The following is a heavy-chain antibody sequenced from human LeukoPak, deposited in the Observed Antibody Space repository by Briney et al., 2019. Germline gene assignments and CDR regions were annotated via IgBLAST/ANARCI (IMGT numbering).Heavy chain of an antibody. J-gene: IGHJ4*02. Sequence: SETLSLTCTVSGYSISSGYYWGWIRQPPGKGLEWIGSIYHSGSTYYNPSLKSRVTISVDTSKNQFSLKLSSVTAADTAVYYCARSLSPHYDFWSGYHYYFDYWGQGTLVTVSS. V-gene: IGHV4-38-2*02. CDR3: ARSLSPHYDFWSGYHYYFDY. CDR1: GYSISSGYY. D-gene: IGHD3-3*01. CDR2: IYHSGST.